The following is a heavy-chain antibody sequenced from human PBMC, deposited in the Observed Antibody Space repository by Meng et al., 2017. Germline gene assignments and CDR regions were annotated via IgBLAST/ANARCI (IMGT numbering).Heavy chain of an antibody. J-gene: IGHJ4*02. CDR1: GFTFSSYS. Sequence: GESLKISCAASGFTFSSYSMNWVRQAPGKGLEWVSSISSSSSYIYYADSVKGRSTISRDNAKNSLYLQMNSLRAEDTAVYYCARDESEMATANWGQGTLVTVSS. V-gene: IGHV3-21*01. CDR2: ISSSSSYI. CDR3: ARDESEMATAN. D-gene: IGHD5-24*01.